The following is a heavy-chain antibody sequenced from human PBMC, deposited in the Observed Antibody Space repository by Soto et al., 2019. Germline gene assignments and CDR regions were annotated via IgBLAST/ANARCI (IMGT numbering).Heavy chain of an antibody. J-gene: IGHJ4*02. CDR3: AKDMRSIAAGLAY. D-gene: IGHD6-6*01. CDR2: IRWNSGSI. Sequence: EVQLVESGGGLVQPGRSLRLSCAASGFTFDDYAMHWVRQAPGKGLEWVSGIRWNSGSIGYADSVKGRFTISRDNAKNSLYLQMNSLRAEDTALYYCAKDMRSIAAGLAYWGQGTLVTVSS. V-gene: IGHV3-9*01. CDR1: GFTFDDYA.